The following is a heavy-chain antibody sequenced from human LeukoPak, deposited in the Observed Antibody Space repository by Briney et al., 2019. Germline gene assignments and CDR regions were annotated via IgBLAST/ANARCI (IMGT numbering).Heavy chain of an antibody. CDR2: IYPGDSDT. CDR1: GYSFTNYC. D-gene: IGHD1-26*01. Sequence: GESLKISCKGSGYSFTNYCIGWVRQLPGKGLEWMGIIYPGDSDTRYSPSFQGQVTISVDKSISTAYLQWSSLKASDTAMYYCARLGSQMFIDYWGQGTLVTVSS. J-gene: IGHJ4*02. V-gene: IGHV5-51*01. CDR3: ARLGSQMFIDY.